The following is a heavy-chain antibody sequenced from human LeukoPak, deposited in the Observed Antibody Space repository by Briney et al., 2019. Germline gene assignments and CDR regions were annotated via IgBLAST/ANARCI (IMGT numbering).Heavy chain of an antibody. CDR2: IIGDGTRT. CDR3: LRVDDTNGHNWFDP. Sequence: GGSLRLSCAASGFSFSYYWMHWVRQGSGKGPVWVSRIIGDGTRTDYADSVKGRFTISRDNAKSALYLQMNSLTVEDTAVYYCLRVDDTNGHNWFDPWGQGTLVTVSS. CDR1: GFSFSYYW. J-gene: IGHJ5*02. D-gene: IGHD2-8*01. V-gene: IGHV3-74*01.